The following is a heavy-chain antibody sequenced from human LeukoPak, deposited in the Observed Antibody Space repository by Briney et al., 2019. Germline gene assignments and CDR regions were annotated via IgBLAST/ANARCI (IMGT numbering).Heavy chain of an antibody. V-gene: IGHV3-48*01. J-gene: IGHJ4*02. CDR2: ISSTSSAI. CDR3: AKDASSGTYFDY. D-gene: IGHD1-26*01. Sequence: GGSLRLSCTASGFKFSSFSMNWARQAPGKGLEWLSYISSTSSAIYYADSVKGRFTISRDNSKNTLYLEMNSLRGEDTAVYYCAKDASSGTYFDYWGQGTPVTVSP. CDR1: GFKFSSFS.